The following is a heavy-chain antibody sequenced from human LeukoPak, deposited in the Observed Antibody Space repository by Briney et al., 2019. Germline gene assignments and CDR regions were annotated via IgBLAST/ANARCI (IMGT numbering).Heavy chain of an antibody. Sequence: PSETLSLTCTVSGGSISSSSYYWGWIRQPPGKGLEWIGSIYYSGSTYYNPSLKSRVTISVDKSKNQFSLKLSSVTAADTAVYYCAREYGEVGATLIDYWGQGTLVTVSS. J-gene: IGHJ4*02. CDR1: GGSISSSSYY. CDR2: IYYSGST. V-gene: IGHV4-39*07. CDR3: AREYGEVGATLIDY. D-gene: IGHD1-26*01.